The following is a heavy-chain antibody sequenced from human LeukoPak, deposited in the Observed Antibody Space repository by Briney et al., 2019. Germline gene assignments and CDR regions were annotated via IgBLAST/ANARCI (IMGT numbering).Heavy chain of an antibody. V-gene: IGHV3-30*02. CDR3: ARGIAAAAPTYYYYYYYMDV. D-gene: IGHD6-13*01. Sequence: GGSLRLSCAASGFTFNTYTMNWVRQAPGKGLEWVAFIRYDGSNKYYADSVKGRFTISRDNSKNTLYLQMNSLRAEDTAVYYCARGIAAAAPTYYYYYYYMDVWGKGTTVTVSS. J-gene: IGHJ6*03. CDR2: IRYDGSNK. CDR1: GFTFNTYT.